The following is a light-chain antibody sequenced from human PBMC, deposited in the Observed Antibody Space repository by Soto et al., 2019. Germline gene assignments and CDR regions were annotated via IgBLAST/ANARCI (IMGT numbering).Light chain of an antibody. CDR1: QSINNF. J-gene: IGKJ1*01. V-gene: IGKV1-5*03. CDR3: LQYKTVSPWT. CDR2: GAS. Sequence: DIQMTQSPSTLSASVGDSVTITCRASQSINNFLAWYQQKRGEAPKVLIYGASSLESGVPSRFSGSGSGTEFTLTIASLQPDDFATYFCLQYKTVSPWTFGQCTKGEI.